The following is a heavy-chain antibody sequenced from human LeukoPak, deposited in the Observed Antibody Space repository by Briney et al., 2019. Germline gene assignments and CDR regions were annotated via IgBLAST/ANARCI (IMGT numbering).Heavy chain of an antibody. CDR2: IYHSGST. Sequence: SETLSLTCTVSGYSISSGYYWGWIRQPPGKGLEWIGSIYHSGSTYYNPSLKSRVTISVDTSKNQFSLKLSSVTAADTAVYYCARDRWLFDPWGQGTLVTVSS. CDR3: ARDRWLFDP. D-gene: IGHD5-12*01. J-gene: IGHJ5*02. V-gene: IGHV4-38-2*02. CDR1: GYSISSGYY.